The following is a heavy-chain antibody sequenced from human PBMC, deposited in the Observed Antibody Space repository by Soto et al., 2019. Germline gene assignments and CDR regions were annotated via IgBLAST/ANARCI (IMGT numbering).Heavy chain of an antibody. Sequence: SETLSLTCAVSGYSISSGYYWGWIRQPPGKGLEWIGSIYHSGSTYYNPSLKSRVTISVDTSKNQFSLKLSSVTAADTAVYYCARDLSLSVVVTDWFDPWGQGTLVTV. CDR1: GYSISSGYY. CDR3: ARDLSLSVVVTDWFDP. V-gene: IGHV4-38-2*02. CDR2: IYHSGST. D-gene: IGHD2-21*02. J-gene: IGHJ5*02.